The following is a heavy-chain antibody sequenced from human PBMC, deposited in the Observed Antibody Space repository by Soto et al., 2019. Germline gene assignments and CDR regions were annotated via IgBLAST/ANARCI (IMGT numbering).Heavy chain of an antibody. CDR1: GFTFGNYA. CDR2: ISDSSSKT. CDR3: ARGYVGSWAHFDY. J-gene: IGHJ4*02. Sequence: EVQLLESGGALTQPGGSLRLSCSASGFTFGNYAMNWVRQAPGKGLEWVSSISDSSSKTYYADSVKGRFTISRDNSKNMLLLQLNTLRADDPAVYFCARGYVGSWAHFDYWGQGTQVIVSS. D-gene: IGHD2-15*01. V-gene: IGHV3-23*01.